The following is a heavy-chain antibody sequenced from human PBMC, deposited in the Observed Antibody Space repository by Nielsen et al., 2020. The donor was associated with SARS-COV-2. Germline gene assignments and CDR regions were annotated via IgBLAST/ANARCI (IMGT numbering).Heavy chain of an antibody. V-gene: IGHV3-23*01. CDR1: GITFSSYV. J-gene: IGHJ4*02. CDR3: TLGGSFRPFDH. CDR2: ISRSGGSP. D-gene: IGHD3-16*01. Sequence: GESLKISCAASGITFSSYVMSWVRQAPGKGLESVSSISRSGGSPSYADSVKGRFAISRDKSKNTLYLQMNSLRAEDTAIYYCTLGGSFRPFDHWGQGVLVTVSS.